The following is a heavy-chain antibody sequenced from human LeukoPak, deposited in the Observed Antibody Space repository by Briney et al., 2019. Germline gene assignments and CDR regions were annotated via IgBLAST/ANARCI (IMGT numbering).Heavy chain of an antibody. Sequence: GGSLRLSCAASGFTFDGYAMHWVRQAPGKGLEWVSGISWNSGSIGYADSVKGRFTISRDNAKNSLYLQMNSLRAEDTALYYCAKAKYSSGWYIFDYWGQGTLVTVSS. CDR2: ISWNSGSI. V-gene: IGHV3-9*01. CDR3: AKAKYSSGWYIFDY. D-gene: IGHD6-19*01. CDR1: GFTFDGYA. J-gene: IGHJ4*02.